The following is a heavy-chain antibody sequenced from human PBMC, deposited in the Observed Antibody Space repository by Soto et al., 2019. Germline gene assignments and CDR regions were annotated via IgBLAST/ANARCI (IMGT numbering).Heavy chain of an antibody. CDR3: ARPLVSSGWYPDAFDI. CDR1: GGSISSYY. CDR2: IYYSGST. J-gene: IGHJ3*02. Sequence: SETLSLTCTVSGGSISSYYWSWIRQPPGKGLEWIGYIYYSGSTNYNPSLKSRVTISVDTSKNQFSLKLSSVTAADTAVYYCARPLVSSGWYPDAFDIWGQGTMVTVSS. D-gene: IGHD6-19*01. V-gene: IGHV4-59*08.